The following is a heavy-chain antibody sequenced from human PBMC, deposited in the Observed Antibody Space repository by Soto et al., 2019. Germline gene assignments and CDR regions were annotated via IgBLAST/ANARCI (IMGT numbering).Heavy chain of an antibody. CDR2: ISGSGGST. CDR1: GFTFSSYA. D-gene: IGHD6-6*01. J-gene: IGHJ6*02. V-gene: IGHV3-23*01. Sequence: PGGSLRLSCAASGFTFSSYAMSWVRQAPGKGLEWASAISGSGGSTYYADSVKGRFTISRDNSKNTLYLQMNSLRAEDTAVYYCAIAARRGYYYYGMDVWGQGTTVTVSS. CDR3: AIAARRGYYYYGMDV.